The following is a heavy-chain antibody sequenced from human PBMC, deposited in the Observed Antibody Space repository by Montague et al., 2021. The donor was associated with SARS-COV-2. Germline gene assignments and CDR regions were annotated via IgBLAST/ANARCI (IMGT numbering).Heavy chain of an antibody. V-gene: IGHV3-53*04. CDR3: ARDLTYGSGRSYYYGMDV. Sequence: SLRLSCAASGFTVSSNYMSWVRQAPGKGLEWVSVIYSVGSTYYADSVKGRFTISRHNSKNTLYLQMNSLRAEDTAVYYCARDLTYGSGRSYYYGMDVWGQGTTVTVSS. CDR1: GFTVSSNY. J-gene: IGHJ6*02. CDR2: IYSVGST. D-gene: IGHD3-10*01.